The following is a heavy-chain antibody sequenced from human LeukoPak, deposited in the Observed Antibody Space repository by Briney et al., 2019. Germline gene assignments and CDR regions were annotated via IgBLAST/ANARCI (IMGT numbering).Heavy chain of an antibody. CDR1: GFTLSAYW. V-gene: IGHV3-74*01. Sequence: GGSLRLSCAASGFTLSAYWMHWVRQVPGKGLVWVSRVSCCGSATNYADSVKGRFTISRDNAKNTLFLQMDSLRAEDTALYYCTRGIHVAVITARGEPFDIWGQGTMVTVSS. CDR2: VSCCGSAT. D-gene: IGHD2-21*02. CDR3: TRGIHVAVITARGEPFDI. J-gene: IGHJ3*02.